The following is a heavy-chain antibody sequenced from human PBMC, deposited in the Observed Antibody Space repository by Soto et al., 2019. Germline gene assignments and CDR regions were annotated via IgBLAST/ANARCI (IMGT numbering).Heavy chain of an antibody. CDR3: ARALEEYYYDSSGYYYGY. V-gene: IGHV1-69*12. CDR1: GGTFSTYA. Sequence: QVQLVQSGAEVKKPGSSVKVSCKASGGTFSTYAISWVRQAPGQGLEWMGGIIPIFGTANYAQKFQGRVTITADESTSTAYMERSSLKSEDTAVYYCARALEEYYYDSSGYYYGYWGQGTLVTVSS. CDR2: IIPIFGTA. D-gene: IGHD3-22*01. J-gene: IGHJ4*02.